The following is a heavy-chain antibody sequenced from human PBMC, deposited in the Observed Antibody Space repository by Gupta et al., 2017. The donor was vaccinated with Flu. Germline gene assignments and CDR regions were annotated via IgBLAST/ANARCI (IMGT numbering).Heavy chain of an antibody. V-gene: IGHV3-33*01. CDR2: VWFDGSTK. J-gene: IGHJ4*02. CDR3: AREGGFWSTSTPFHFFDY. CDR1: GFIFNTYG. Sequence: QVQLVESGGGVVQPGRSLRLSCAASGFIFNTYGMHWVRQAPGKGLEWVAVVWFDGSTKNYADSVRGRFTISRDNSRNTVYLQMNSLRADDTAVYYCAREGGFWSTSTPFHFFDYWGRGTLVTVSS. D-gene: IGHD3-3*01.